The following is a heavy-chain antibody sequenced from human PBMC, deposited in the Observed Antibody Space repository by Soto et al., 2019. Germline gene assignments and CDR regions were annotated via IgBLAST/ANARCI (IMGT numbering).Heavy chain of an antibody. CDR2: IWFDGSSK. D-gene: IGHD3-22*01. J-gene: IGHJ4*01. CDR1: GFTFSSFG. Sequence: GGSLRLSCAASGFTFSSFGMHWVRQAPGKGLEWVAVIWFDGSSKYSADSVKGQFTISRDDSKNMVYLQMNSLKTEDTGIYYCTTDSYSSIIVVRFDYWGHGTLVTVSS. CDR3: TTDSYSSIIVVRFDY. V-gene: IGHV3-33*03.